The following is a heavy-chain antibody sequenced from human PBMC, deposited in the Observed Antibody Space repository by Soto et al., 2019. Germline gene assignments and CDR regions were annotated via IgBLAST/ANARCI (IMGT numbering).Heavy chain of an antibody. D-gene: IGHD6-13*01. V-gene: IGHV3-30*18. J-gene: IGHJ6*02. CDR2: ISYDGSNK. Sequence: LRLSCAASGFTFSSYGMHWVRQAPGKGLEWVAVISYDGSNKYYADSVKGRFTISRDNSKNTLYLQMNSLRAEDTAVYYCAKDFRAGSSWWGSYYFGGMDVWGQGTTVTV. CDR3: AKDFRAGSSWWGSYYFGGMDV. CDR1: GFTFSSYG.